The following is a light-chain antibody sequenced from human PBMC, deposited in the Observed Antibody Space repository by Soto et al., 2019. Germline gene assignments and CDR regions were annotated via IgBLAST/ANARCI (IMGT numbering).Light chain of an antibody. V-gene: IGLV2-14*03. CDR2: DVV. J-gene: IGLJ1*01. CDR3: SSYTSTMTNV. Sequence: QSALTQPASVSGSPGQSITISCTGTSSDVGGFNSVSWYQLRPGTAPKLILYDVVDRPSGVSYRFSGSKSGNTDSLTISGLKAADEADYFCSSYTSTMTNVFVSGTKVTVL. CDR1: SSDVGGFNS.